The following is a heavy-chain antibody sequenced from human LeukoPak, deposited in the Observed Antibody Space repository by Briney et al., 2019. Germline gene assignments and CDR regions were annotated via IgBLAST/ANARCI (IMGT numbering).Heavy chain of an antibody. CDR3: AKDLYTGSWYYGMDV. CDR2: ISYDGNNE. CDR1: GFTFSYYG. D-gene: IGHD6-6*01. V-gene: IGHV3-33*06. J-gene: IGHJ6*02. Sequence: GGSLRLSCAASGFTFSYYGMHWVRQAPGKGLEWVAVISYDGNNEYYADSVKGRFTISRDNSKNTLYLQMNSLRAEDTAVYYCAKDLYTGSWYYGMDVWGQGTTVTVSS.